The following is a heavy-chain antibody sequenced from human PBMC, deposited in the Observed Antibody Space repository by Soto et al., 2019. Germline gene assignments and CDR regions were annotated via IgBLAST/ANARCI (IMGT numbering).Heavy chain of an antibody. CDR2: ISGSGGST. D-gene: IGHD6-25*01. Sequence: GGSLRLSCAASVFTFSSYAMSWVRQAPGKGLEWVSAISGSGGSTYYADSVKGRFTISRDNSKNTLYLQMNSLRAEDTAVYYCAKRDWSGWLPFDYWGQGTLVTVSS. CDR3: AKRDWSGWLPFDY. J-gene: IGHJ4*02. V-gene: IGHV3-23*01. CDR1: VFTFSSYA.